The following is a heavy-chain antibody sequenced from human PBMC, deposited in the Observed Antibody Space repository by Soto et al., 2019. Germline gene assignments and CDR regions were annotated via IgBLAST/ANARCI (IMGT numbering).Heavy chain of an antibody. CDR1: GFTFTLYW. V-gene: IGHV3-74*03. CDR3: ARGDPAYSYGKVDL. Sequence: GGSLRLSCEASGFTFTLYWMHWVRQAPGKGLVWVSRVNSDGTGTMYADSVKGRFTVSRDNAKNSVFLQMDSLRAEDAGVYFCARGDPAYSYGKVDLWGQGTLVTVSS. CDR2: VNSDGTGT. J-gene: IGHJ5*02. D-gene: IGHD5-18*01.